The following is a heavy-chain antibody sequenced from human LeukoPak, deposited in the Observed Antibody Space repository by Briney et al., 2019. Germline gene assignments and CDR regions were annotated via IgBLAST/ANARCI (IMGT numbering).Heavy chain of an antibody. V-gene: IGHV3-23*01. CDR3: ARGVMAARLYYFDY. CDR2: ITGSGDYT. J-gene: IGHJ4*02. CDR1: GFSFGSHP. D-gene: IGHD2-21*01. Sequence: GGALRLSCAASGFSFGSHPMNWVRQAPGKGLEWVSGITGSGDYTYYIDSVQGRFTISRDNSKNMLFLQMNSLRAEDTAVYYCARGVMAARLYYFDYWGRGILVTVSS.